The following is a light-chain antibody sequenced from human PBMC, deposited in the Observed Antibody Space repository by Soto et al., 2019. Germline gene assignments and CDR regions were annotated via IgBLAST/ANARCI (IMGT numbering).Light chain of an antibody. CDR3: MQGRHLAWT. V-gene: IGKV2-30*01. J-gene: IGKJ1*01. CDR2: EVS. CDR1: HSLENSDGNTY. Sequence: DVVVTQSPLSLPVTLGQSASISCWSSHSLENSDGNTYLSWFQQRPGQSPRRLISEVSKRDSGVPDRFRGSGSGTDFTLHISRVEAEDVGVYYCMQGRHLAWTFGQGTKVDIK.